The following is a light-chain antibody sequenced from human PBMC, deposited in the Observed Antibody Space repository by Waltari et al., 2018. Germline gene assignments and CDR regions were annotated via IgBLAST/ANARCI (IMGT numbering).Light chain of an antibody. CDR2: AAS. CDR1: QSISSY. Sequence: DIQMTKSPSSLSASVGDRVTITCRASQSISSYLNWYRQKPGKAPKLLIYAASSLQSGVPSRFSGSGSGTDFTLTISSLQPEDFATYYCQQSYSTPLFGPGTKVDIK. J-gene: IGKJ3*01. CDR3: QQSYSTPL. V-gene: IGKV1-39*01.